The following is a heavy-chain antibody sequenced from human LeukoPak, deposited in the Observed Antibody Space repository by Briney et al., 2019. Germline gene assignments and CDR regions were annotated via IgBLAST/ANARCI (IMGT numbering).Heavy chain of an antibody. CDR2: ISGSGGST. J-gene: IGHJ4*02. Sequence: PGGSLRLSCAASGFTFSSYAMSWVRQAPGKGLEWVSAISGSGGSTYYADSVKGRFTISRDNSKNTLYLQMNSLRAEDTAVYYCAKDRYYDSSGTTGDYWGQGTLVTVSS. CDR1: GFTFSSYA. CDR3: AKDRYYDSSGTTGDY. V-gene: IGHV3-23*01. D-gene: IGHD3-22*01.